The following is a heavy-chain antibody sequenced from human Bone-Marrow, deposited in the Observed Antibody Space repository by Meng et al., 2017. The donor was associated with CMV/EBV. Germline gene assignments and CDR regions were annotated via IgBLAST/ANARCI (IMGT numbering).Heavy chain of an antibody. CDR3: AGDRYCSSTSCYRGFDY. J-gene: IGHJ4*02. CDR2: ISYDGSNK. D-gene: IGHD2-2*01. CDR1: GFTFSSYA. Sequence: GGSLRLSCAASGFTFSSYAMHWVRQAPGKGLEWVAVISYDGSNKYYADSVKGRFTISRDNSKNTLYLQMNSLRAEDTAVYYCAGDRYCSSTSCYRGFDYWGQGTLVTVSS. V-gene: IGHV3-30*04.